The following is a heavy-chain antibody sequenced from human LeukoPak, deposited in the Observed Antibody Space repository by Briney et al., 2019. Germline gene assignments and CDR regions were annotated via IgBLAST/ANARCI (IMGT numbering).Heavy chain of an antibody. CDR3: ATSPRGGSYFFLAFAY. CDR2: ISYDGSNK. D-gene: IGHD1-26*01. CDR1: GFTFSSYA. Sequence: PGRSLRLSCAASGFTFSSYAMHWVRQAPGKGMEWVAFISYDGSNKYYADSGKGRFTISRDNSKNTLYLQMNSLRAEDTAVYYCATSPRGGSYFFLAFAYWGQGTLVTVSS. J-gene: IGHJ4*02. V-gene: IGHV3-30-3*01.